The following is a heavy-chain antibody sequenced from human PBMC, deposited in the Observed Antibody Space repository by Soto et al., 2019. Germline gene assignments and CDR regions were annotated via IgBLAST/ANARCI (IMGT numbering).Heavy chain of an antibody. J-gene: IGHJ3*02. Sequence: GGSLRLSCAASGFTFSSYSMNWVRQAPGKGLEWVSYISSSSSTIYYADSVKGRFTISRDNAKNSLYLQMNSLRAEDTAVYYCARDIPAWELSPGLGAFDIWGQGTMVTVSS. CDR3: ARDIPAWELSPGLGAFDI. D-gene: IGHD3-16*02. V-gene: IGHV3-48*01. CDR2: ISSSSSTI. CDR1: GFTFSSYS.